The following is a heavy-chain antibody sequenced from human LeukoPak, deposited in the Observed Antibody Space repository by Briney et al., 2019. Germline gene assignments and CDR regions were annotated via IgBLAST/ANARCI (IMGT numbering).Heavy chain of an antibody. CDR3: ARGPDYYDSSGYYIQ. V-gene: IGHV1-2*02. D-gene: IGHD3-22*01. CDR2: INPNSGGT. CDR1: GYTFTGYY. Sequence: GASVKVSCKASGYTFTGYYMHWVRQAPGQGLEWMGWINPNSGGTNYAQKFQGRVTMTRDTSISTAYMELSRLRSDDTVVYYCARGPDYYDSSGYYIQWGQGTLVTVSS. J-gene: IGHJ4*02.